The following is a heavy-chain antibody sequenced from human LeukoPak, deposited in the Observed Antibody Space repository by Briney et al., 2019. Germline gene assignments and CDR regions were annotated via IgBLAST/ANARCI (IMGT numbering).Heavy chain of an antibody. J-gene: IGHJ6*04. Sequence: GGSLRLSCAASGFTFSSYEMNWVRQAPGKGLEWVSYISSSGSTIYYADSVEGRFTISRDNAKNSLYLQVNSLRAEDTAVYYCAELGITMIGRVWGKGTTVTISS. CDR2: ISSSGSTI. D-gene: IGHD3-10*02. V-gene: IGHV3-48*03. CDR1: GFTFSSYE. CDR3: AELGITMIGRV.